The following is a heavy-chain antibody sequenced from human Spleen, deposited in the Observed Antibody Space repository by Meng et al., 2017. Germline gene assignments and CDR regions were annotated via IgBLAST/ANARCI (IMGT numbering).Heavy chain of an antibody. J-gene: IGHJ4*02. CDR3: ARDVAGRGGY. D-gene: IGHD2-15*01. CDR2: IKQDGSEE. CDR1: GFTFSNAW. Sequence: GESLKISCAASGFTFSNAWMSWVRQAPGKGLEWVANIKQDGSEEHYVDSVKGRFTISRDNAKNTLYLQMNSLRGEDTAVYYCARDVAGRGGYWGQGKLVTVSS. V-gene: IGHV3-7*01.